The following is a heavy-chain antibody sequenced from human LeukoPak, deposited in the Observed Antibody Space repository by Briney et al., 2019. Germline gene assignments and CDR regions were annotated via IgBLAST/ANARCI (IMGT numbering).Heavy chain of an antibody. CDR2: IYRDDDK. D-gene: IGHD2-2*01. CDR1: GFSLSTSGVG. J-gene: IGHJ1*01. CDR3: AHRRTGTYCSSTSCTYGSEYFQH. V-gene: IGHV2-5*02. Sequence: SGPTLVKPTQTLTLTCTFSGFSLSTSGVGVGWIRQPPGKALEWLALIYRDDDKRYSPSLKSRLTITKDTSKNQVVLTMTNMDPVDTATYYCAHRRTGTYCSSTSCTYGSEYFQHWGQGTLVTVSS.